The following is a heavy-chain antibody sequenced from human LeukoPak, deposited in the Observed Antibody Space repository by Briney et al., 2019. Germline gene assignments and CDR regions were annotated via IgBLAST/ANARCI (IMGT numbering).Heavy chain of an antibody. V-gene: IGHV4-39*07. J-gene: IGHJ4*02. CDR2: IYYSGST. D-gene: IGHD3-10*01. Sequence: PSETLSLTCTVSGGSISSSSYYWGWIRQPPGKGLEWIGSIYYSGSTHYNPSPKRRFTISVDTSQNQFSLKLSSVTAADTAVYYCARGMVRGVITPGYWGQGTLVTVSS. CDR1: GGSISSSSYY. CDR3: ARGMVRGVITPGY.